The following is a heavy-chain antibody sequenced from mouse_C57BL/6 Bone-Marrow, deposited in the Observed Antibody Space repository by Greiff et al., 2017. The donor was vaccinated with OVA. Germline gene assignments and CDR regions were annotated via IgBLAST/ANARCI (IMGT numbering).Heavy chain of an antibody. Sequence: QVQLQQPGAELVKPGASVKLSCKASGYTFTSYWMQWVKQRPGQGLEWIGEIDPSDGYTNYNQKFKGKATLTVDTSSSTAYMQLSSLTSEDSAVYYGARLDGYYEAWFAYWGQGTLVTVSA. CDR3: ARLDGYYEAWFAY. CDR2: IDPSDGYT. D-gene: IGHD2-3*01. J-gene: IGHJ3*01. V-gene: IGHV1-50*01. CDR1: GYTFTSYW.